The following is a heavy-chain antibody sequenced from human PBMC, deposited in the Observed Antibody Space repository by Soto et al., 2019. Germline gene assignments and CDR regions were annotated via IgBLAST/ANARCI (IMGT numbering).Heavy chain of an antibody. Sequence: PGESLKISCKGSEYRFNSYWIGWVRQMPGKGLEWIGMIYPGDSDTRYSPSFQGQVTITVDKSINTAIYYCARQRLWGTSGYYYFENWGQGTLVTVSP. J-gene: IGHJ4*02. CDR2: IYPGDSDT. CDR3: FEN. V-gene: IGHV5-51*01. CDR1: EYRFNSYW. D-gene: IGHD3-22*01.